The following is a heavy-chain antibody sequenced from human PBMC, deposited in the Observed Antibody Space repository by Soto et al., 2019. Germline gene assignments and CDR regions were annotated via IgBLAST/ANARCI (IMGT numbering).Heavy chain of an antibody. CDR3: QISALDADGYNYLQS. D-gene: IGHD1-1*01. CDR2: ITPYNGNT. Sequence: PVKVSCKASRSNFTYRYQYWVRQAPGQALEWMARITPYNGNTNYAQKFQDRFSITRESSLSTVYMEKRSLKSDDTGTSYCQISALDADGYNYLQSGGQGNLVTVSS. J-gene: IGHJ5*01. CDR1: RSNFTYRY. V-gene: IGHV1-45*02.